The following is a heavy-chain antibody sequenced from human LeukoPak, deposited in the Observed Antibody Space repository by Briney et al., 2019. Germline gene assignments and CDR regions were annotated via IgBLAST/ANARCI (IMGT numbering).Heavy chain of an antibody. Sequence: GGSPRLSCAAPGFTFSSYSMNWVRQAPGKGLEWVSSISSSSSYIYYADSVKGRFTISRDNAKNSLYLQMNSLRAEDTAVYYCARDLITFGGVIVNFGYWGQGNLVAVSS. J-gene: IGHJ4*02. V-gene: IGHV3-21*01. D-gene: IGHD3-16*02. CDR2: ISSSSSYI. CDR1: GFTFSSYS. CDR3: ARDLITFGGVIVNFGY.